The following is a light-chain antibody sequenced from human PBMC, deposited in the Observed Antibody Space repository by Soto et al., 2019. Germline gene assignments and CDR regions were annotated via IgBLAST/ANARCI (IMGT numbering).Light chain of an antibody. CDR1: SSNIGSNT. CDR3: AAWDDSLNGPL. Sequence: QPVLTQPPSASGTPGQRLTISCSGSSSNIGSNTVNWYQQLPGTAPKLLIYSNNQRPSGVPDRFSGSKSGTSASLAISGLQSEDEADYYCAAWDDSLNGPLFGGGTKVTVL. V-gene: IGLV1-44*01. J-gene: IGLJ2*01. CDR2: SNN.